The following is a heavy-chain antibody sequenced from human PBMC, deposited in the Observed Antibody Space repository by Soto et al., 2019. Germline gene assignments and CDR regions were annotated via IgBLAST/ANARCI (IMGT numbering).Heavy chain of an antibody. V-gene: IGHV1-18*01. CDR2: ISAYNGNT. CDR3: ARKMPGWYPLKGFAP. Sequence: QVQLVQSGAEVKKPGASVKVSCKASGYTFTSYDISWVRQAPGQGLEWMGWISAYNGNTNYAQKLQGRVTMTTDTSPSTAYMELRRLSSDGTAEYSWARKMPGWYPLKGFAPWGQGTLVTGSS. J-gene: IGHJ5*02. D-gene: IGHD6-19*01. CDR1: GYTFTSYD.